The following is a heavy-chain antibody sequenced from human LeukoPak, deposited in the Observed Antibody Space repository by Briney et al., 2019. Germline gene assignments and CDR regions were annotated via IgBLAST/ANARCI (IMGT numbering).Heavy chain of an antibody. CDR2: ISAYNGNT. CDR3: ARSKQWIQLWHLFDY. V-gene: IGHV1-18*01. Sequence: ASVKVSCKASGYTFTSYGISWVRQAPGQGLEWMGWISAYNGNTNYAQKLQGRVTMTTDTSTSTAYMELRSLRSDDTAVYYCARSKQWIQLWHLFDYWGQGTLVTVSS. CDR1: GYTFTSYG. D-gene: IGHD5-18*01. J-gene: IGHJ4*02.